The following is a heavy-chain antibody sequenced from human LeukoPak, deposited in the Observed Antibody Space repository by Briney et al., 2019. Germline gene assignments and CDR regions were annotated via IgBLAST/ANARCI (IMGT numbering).Heavy chain of an antibody. J-gene: IGHJ4*02. CDR1: GGSISSSNW. V-gene: IGHV4-4*02. CDR3: ARRERYCSSTSCYSYFDY. D-gene: IGHD2-2*02. Sequence: SGNLSLTCAVSGGSISSSNWWRWVRQPPGKGLEWIGEIYHSGSTNYNPSLKSRVTISVDTSKNQFSLKLSSVTAADTAVYYCARRERYCSSTSCYSYFDYWGQGTLVTVSS. CDR2: IYHSGST.